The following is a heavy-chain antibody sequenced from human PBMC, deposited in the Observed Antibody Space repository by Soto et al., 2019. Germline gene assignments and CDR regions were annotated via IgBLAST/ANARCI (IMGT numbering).Heavy chain of an antibody. D-gene: IGHD1-20*01. CDR2: IYPGDSDT. J-gene: IGHJ4*02. Sequence: PGESLKISCQGSGYSFTGYWIGWVRQMSGEGLEWMGIIYPGDSDTRYSPSFQGQVTISADKSLSTAYLQWSSLKASDTALYYCATGITGISHPYNFVIWGQETLVTVSS. V-gene: IGHV5-51*01. CDR3: ATGITGISHPYNFVI. CDR1: GYSFTGYW.